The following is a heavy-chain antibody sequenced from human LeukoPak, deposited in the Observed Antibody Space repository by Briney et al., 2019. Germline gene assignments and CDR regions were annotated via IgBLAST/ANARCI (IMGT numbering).Heavy chain of an antibody. J-gene: IGHJ6*03. D-gene: IGHD2-15*01. CDR1: GGSISSSSYY. Sequence: SETLSLTCTVSGGSISSSSYYWGWIRQPPGEGLEWIGSIYYSGSTYYNPSLKSRVTILVDTSKNQFSLKLSSVTAADTAVYYCARVCCSGGSCYSMYYYYYYMDVWGKGTTVTVSS. CDR3: ARVCCSGGSCYSMYYYYYYMDV. CDR2: IYYSGST. V-gene: IGHV4-39*07.